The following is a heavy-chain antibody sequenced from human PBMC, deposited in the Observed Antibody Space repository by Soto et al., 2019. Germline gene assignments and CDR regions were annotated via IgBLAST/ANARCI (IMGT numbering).Heavy chain of an antibody. CDR3: ARSHEDTGAVVVAALRYYYYMDV. J-gene: IGHJ6*03. V-gene: IGHV1-18*01. CDR1: GYTFTSYG. CDR2: ISAYNGNT. D-gene: IGHD2-15*01. Sequence: GASVKVSCKASGYTFTSYGISWVRQAPGQGLEWKGWISAYNGNTNYAQKLQGRVTMTTDTSTSTAYMELRSLRSDDTAVYYCARSHEDTGAVVVAALRYYYYMDVWGKGTTVTVSS.